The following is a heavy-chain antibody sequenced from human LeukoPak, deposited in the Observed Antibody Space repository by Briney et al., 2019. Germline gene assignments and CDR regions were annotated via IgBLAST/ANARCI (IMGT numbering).Heavy chain of an antibody. CDR3: ARDPRGIVVVTSDGGAFDI. J-gene: IGHJ3*02. V-gene: IGHV1-24*01. CDR1: GYTLTELS. CDR2: FDPEDGET. Sequence: ASVKVSCKVSGYTLTELSMHWVRQAPGKGLEWMGGFDPEDGETIYAQKFQGRVTMTEDTSTDTAYMELSSLRSEDTAVYYCARDPRGIVVVTSDGGAFDIWGQGTMVTVSS. D-gene: IGHD3-22*01.